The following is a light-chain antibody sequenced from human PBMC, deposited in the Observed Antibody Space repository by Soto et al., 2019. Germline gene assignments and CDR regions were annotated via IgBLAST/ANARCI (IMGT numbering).Light chain of an antibody. J-gene: IGKJ1*01. Sequence: DIPKTQSPSPLSGSVGARVTITCRASQTISSGLAWYQQKPGKAPKLLIYDASSLQSGVPSRFSGSGSGTEFTLTISGLQPDDCVTYYCQQYNNYSNNFGQGTKVDI. CDR1: QTISSG. CDR2: DAS. CDR3: QQYNNYSNN. V-gene: IGKV1-5*01.